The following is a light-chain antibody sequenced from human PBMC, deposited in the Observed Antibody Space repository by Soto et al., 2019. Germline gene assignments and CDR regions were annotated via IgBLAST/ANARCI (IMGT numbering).Light chain of an antibody. J-gene: IGLJ3*02. CDR3: CSFTTTSTWL. CDR2: EVN. V-gene: IGLV2-14*01. Sequence: QSVLTQPASVSGSPGQSITISCSETSSGIGTYNYVSWYQHHPGKVPKLIIYEVNNRPAGVSARFSGSKSGKTASLTISGLQAEDEADYYCCSFTTTSTWLFGGATKLTVL. CDR1: SSGIGTYNY.